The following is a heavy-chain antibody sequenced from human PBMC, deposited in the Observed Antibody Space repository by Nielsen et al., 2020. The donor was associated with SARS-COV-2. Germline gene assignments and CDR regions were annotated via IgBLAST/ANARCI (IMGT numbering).Heavy chain of an antibody. V-gene: IGHV3-33*01. Sequence: GESLKISCAASGFTFSNYAMHWVRQAPGKGLEWVALIWNDGINKFYADSVKGRFSISRDNSKNTLYLQMNSPRAEDTALYYCARDLTGYDLRDWGQGTLVTVSS. D-gene: IGHD5-12*01. CDR2: IWNDGINK. CDR1: GFTFSNYA. J-gene: IGHJ4*02. CDR3: ARDLTGYDLRD.